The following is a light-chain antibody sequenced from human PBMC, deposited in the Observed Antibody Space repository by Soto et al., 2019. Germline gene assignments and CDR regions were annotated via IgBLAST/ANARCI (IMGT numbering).Light chain of an antibody. V-gene: IGLV2-8*01. CDR3: SSYAGSNRV. CDR2: EVS. Sequence: QSVLTQPPSASGSPGQSVTISCTGTSSDVGGCNYVSWYQQHPGKAPKLMIYEVSKRPSGVPDRFSGSKSGNTASLTVSGLQAEDEADYYCSSYAGSNRVFGTGTKLTVL. J-gene: IGLJ1*01. CDR1: SSDVGGCNY.